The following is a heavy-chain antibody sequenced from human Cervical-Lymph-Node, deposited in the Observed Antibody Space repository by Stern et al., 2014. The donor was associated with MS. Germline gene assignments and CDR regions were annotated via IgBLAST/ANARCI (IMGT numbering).Heavy chain of an antibody. Sequence: VQLVESGAEVKKPGASVKVSCKVSGYTLTDLSMHWVRQAPGKGLEWMGGFDPEDGETIYAQKFQGRVTMTEHTSTDTAYMELSSLRSEDTAVYYCATDRDDFRSGYSAPTKGYGLDVWGQGTTVTVTS. J-gene: IGHJ6*02. V-gene: IGHV1-24*01. CDR3: ATDRDDFRSGYSAPTKGYGLDV. CDR2: FDPEDGET. D-gene: IGHD3-3*01. CDR1: GYTLTDLS.